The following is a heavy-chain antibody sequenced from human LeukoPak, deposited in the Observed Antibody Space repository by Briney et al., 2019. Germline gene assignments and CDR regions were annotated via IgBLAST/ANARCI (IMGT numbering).Heavy chain of an antibody. CDR3: ARSKDILTGYCFDY. V-gene: IGHV4-59*01. CDR1: GGSISSYY. CDR2: IYYSGST. J-gene: IGHJ4*02. D-gene: IGHD3-9*01. Sequence: TSETLSLTCTVSGGSISSYYWSWIRQPPGKGLEWIGYIYYSGSTNYNPSLKSRVTISVDTSKNQFSLKLSSVTAADTAVYYCARSKDILTGYCFDYWGQGTLVTVSS.